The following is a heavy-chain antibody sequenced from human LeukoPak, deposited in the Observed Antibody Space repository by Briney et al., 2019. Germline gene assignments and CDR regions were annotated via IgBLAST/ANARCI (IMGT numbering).Heavy chain of an antibody. CDR3: ARSKDILTGYCFDY. V-gene: IGHV4-59*01. CDR1: GGSISSYY. CDR2: IYYSGST. J-gene: IGHJ4*02. D-gene: IGHD3-9*01. Sequence: TSETLSLTCTVSGGSISSYYWSWIRQPPGKGLEWIGYIYYSGSTNYNPSLKSRVTISVDTSKNQFSLKLSSVTAADTAVYYCARSKDILTGYCFDYWGQGTLVTVSS.